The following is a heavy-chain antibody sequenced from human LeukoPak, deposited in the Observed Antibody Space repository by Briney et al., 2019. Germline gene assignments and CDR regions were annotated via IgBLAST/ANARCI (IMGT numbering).Heavy chain of an antibody. J-gene: IGHJ4*02. CDR2: INPNSGGT. Sequence: ASVKVSCKASGYTFTGDYMYWVRQAPGQGLEWMGWINPNSGGTKYAQKFQGRVTRDTSISTAYMELSRLRSDDTAVYYCARPVLGDGTVAAQFEHWGQGTLVTVSS. CDR1: GYTFTGDY. D-gene: IGHD2-15*01. V-gene: IGHV1-2*02. CDR3: ARPVLGDGTVAAQFEH.